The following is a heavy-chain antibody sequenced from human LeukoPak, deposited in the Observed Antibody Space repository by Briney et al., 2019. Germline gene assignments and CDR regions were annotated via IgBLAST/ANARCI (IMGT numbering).Heavy chain of an antibody. V-gene: IGHV3-21*05. J-gene: IGHJ5*02. CDR2: ISSSSSYI. CDR3: ARDDNDILTGFGQPGRFDP. Sequence: GGSLRLSCAASGFTFISYSMNWVRQAPRKGLEWVSYISSSSSYIYYADSVKGRFTISRDNAKNSLYLQMNSLRAEDTAVYYCARDDNDILTGFGQPGRFDPWGQGTLVTVSS. CDR1: GFTFISYS. D-gene: IGHD3-9*01.